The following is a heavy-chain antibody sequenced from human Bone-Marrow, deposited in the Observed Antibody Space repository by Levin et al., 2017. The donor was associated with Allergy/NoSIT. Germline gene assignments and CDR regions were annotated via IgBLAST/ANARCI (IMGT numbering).Heavy chain of an antibody. Sequence: PSETLSLTCVVSGGSISSGSYYWSWIRQPAGKGLEWIGRIFPSGNTNYNPSLKSRVSMSVDTSKNHFSLEMTSLTAADTALYYCARSRSSSAWTEEGEIPFDNWGQGTLVTVSS. V-gene: IGHV4-61*02. CDR1: GGSISSGSYY. D-gene: IGHD6-19*01. CDR3: ARSRSSSAWTEEGEIPFDN. J-gene: IGHJ4*02. CDR2: IFPSGNT.